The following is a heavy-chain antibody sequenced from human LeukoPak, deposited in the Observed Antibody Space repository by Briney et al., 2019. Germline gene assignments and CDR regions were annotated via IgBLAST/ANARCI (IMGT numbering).Heavy chain of an antibody. CDR3: ARSLRDFWSGFDY. Sequence: SVKLSCKASGGTFSSYAISWVRQAPGQGLEWMGGIIPTFGTANYAQKFQGRVTITADESTSTAYMELSSLRSEDTAVYYCARSLRDFWSGFDYWGQGTLVTVSS. CDR2: IIPTFGTA. J-gene: IGHJ4*02. V-gene: IGHV1-69*13. CDR1: GGTFSSYA. D-gene: IGHD3-3*01.